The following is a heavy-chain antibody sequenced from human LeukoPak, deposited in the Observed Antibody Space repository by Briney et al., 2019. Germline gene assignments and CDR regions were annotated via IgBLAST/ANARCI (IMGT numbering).Heavy chain of an antibody. CDR3: ARRPAFYFDY. Sequence: GESLKISCQISGYIFTTYWIAWVRQMPGKGLEWMGVIYPADSDTKYSPSFQGQVTFSVDKSISTAYLQWNSLKASDTAIHYCARRPAFYFDYWGQGTLVTVSS. J-gene: IGHJ4*02. CDR2: IYPADSDT. D-gene: IGHD6-6*01. CDR1: GYIFTTYW. V-gene: IGHV5-51*01.